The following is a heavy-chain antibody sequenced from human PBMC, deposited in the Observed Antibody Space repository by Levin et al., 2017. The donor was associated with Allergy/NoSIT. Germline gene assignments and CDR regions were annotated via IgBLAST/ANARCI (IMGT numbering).Heavy chain of an antibody. Sequence: GASVKVSCAASGFTFSSYAMSWVRQAPGKGLEWVSAISGSGGSTYYADSVKGRFTISRDNSKNTLYLQMNSLRAEDTAVYYCAKGDYGDPFDYWGQGTLVTVSS. CDR3: AKGDYGDPFDY. CDR2: ISGSGGST. CDR1: GFTFSSYA. D-gene: IGHD4-17*01. J-gene: IGHJ4*02. V-gene: IGHV3-23*01.